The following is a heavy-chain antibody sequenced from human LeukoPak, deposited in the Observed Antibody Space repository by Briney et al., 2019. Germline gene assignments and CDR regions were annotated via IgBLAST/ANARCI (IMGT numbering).Heavy chain of an antibody. Sequence: ASVKVSCKASGYTFTSYGISWVRQAPGQGLEWMGWISGYNGNTKYAQKVQGRVTMTTDTSTGTAYMELRSLRSDDTAVYYCARGYSYGSDYYYGMDVWGQGTTITVSS. V-gene: IGHV1-18*01. CDR2: ISGYNGNT. D-gene: IGHD5-18*01. CDR3: ARGYSYGSDYYYGMDV. J-gene: IGHJ6*02. CDR1: GYTFTSYG.